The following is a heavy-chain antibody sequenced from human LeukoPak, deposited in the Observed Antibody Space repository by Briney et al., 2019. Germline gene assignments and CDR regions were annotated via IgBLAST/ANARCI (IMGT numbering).Heavy chain of an antibody. CDR1: GFALSDYD. CDR3: ARDRDYPRDRFDY. CDR2: ITIRSSTM. D-gene: IGHD4-17*01. J-gene: IGHJ4*02. V-gene: IGHV3-48*01. Sequence: GGSLRLSCAASGFALSDYDMDWVRQAPGKGLEWLSFITIRSSTMFYADSVRGRFTISRDNSKNTVYLQMQSLRAEDTAVYFCARDRDYPRDRFDYWGQGTLVTVSS.